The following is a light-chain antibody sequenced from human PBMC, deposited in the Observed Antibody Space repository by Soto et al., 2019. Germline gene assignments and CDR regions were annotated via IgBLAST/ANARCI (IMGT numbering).Light chain of an antibody. CDR3: QSYDSSLSAYV. Sequence: QSVLTQPPSVSGAPGQRVTISCTGSSSNIGTVYDVHWYQQFPGTAPKLLIYGNINRPSGVPDRFSGSKSGISAALAITGLQAEDGADYYCQSYDSSLSAYVFGTGTKLTVL. CDR2: GNI. V-gene: IGLV1-40*01. CDR1: SSNIGTVYD. J-gene: IGLJ1*01.